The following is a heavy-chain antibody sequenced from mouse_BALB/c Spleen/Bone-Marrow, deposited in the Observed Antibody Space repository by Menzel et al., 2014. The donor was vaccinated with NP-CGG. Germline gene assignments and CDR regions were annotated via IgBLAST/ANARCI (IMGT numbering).Heavy chain of an antibody. J-gene: IGHJ4*01. D-gene: IGHD1-1*01. CDR1: GYTFTSYW. Sequence: LQRSGAELARPGASVTLSCKASGYTFTSYWMQWVKQRPGQGLEWIGAIYPGDGDTRYTQKFKGKATLTADKSSSTAYMQLSSLASEDSAVYYCARGDYGSSYEGAIYYMVQGTPVTASS. V-gene: IGHV1-87*01. CDR3: ARGDYGSSYEGAIYY. CDR2: IYPGDGDT.